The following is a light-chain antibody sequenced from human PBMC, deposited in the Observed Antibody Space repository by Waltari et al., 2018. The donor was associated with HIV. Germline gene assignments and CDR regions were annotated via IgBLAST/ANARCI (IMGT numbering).Light chain of an antibody. CDR1: QFIANW. CDR3: QQYQSFPWS. J-gene: IGKJ1*01. Sequence: DIEMTQSPSTLSASVGDRVNITCRASQFIANWLAWYQQKPGKAPEVLIHKTSILENGVPARFIDSGSGTHFTLTISNLQPDDFATYYCQQYQSFPWSFGQGTKVEIK. V-gene: IGKV1-5*03. CDR2: KTS.